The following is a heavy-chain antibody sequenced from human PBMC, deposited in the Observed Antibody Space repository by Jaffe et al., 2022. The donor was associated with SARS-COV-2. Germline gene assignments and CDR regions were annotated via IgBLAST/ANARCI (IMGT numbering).Heavy chain of an antibody. Sequence: QLQLQESGPGLVKPSETLSLTCTVSGGSISSSSYYWGWIRQPPGKGLEWIGSIYYSGSTYYNPSLKSRVTISVDTSKNQFSLKLSSVTAADTAVYYCAKSLMGSGSYPHWGQGTLVTVSS. D-gene: IGHD3-10*01. V-gene: IGHV4-39*01. J-gene: IGHJ4*02. CDR3: AKSLMGSGSYPH. CDR1: GGSISSSSYY. CDR2: IYYSGST.